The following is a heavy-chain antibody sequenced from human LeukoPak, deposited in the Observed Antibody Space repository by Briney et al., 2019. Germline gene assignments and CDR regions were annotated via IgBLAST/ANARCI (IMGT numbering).Heavy chain of an antibody. Sequence: SETLSLTCTVSGGSISSYYWSWIRQPPGKGLEWIGKIDHSGSTNYNPSLKSRVTISVDMSKNHFSLKLSSVTAADTAVYYCARLGDYSSSWYHLFDYWGQGTLVTVSS. D-gene: IGHD6-13*01. CDR2: IDHSGST. CDR1: GGSISSYY. CDR3: ARLGDYSSSWYHLFDY. V-gene: IGHV4-34*01. J-gene: IGHJ4*02.